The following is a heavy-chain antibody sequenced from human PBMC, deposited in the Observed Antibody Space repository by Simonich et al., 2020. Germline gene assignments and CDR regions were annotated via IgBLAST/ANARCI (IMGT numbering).Heavy chain of an antibody. Sequence: EVQLVESGGGLVQPGGSLRLSCAASGFTFSSYSMDWVRQAQGKGLGWVSYISSSSSTINYTDAVKGRFTISRDNAKNSLYLQMNSLRAEDTAVYYCARDSSYYAFDIWGQGTMVTVSS. D-gene: IGHD5-12*01. CDR1: GFTFSSYS. J-gene: IGHJ3*02. CDR2: ISSSSSTI. CDR3: ARDSSYYAFDI. V-gene: IGHV3-48*01.